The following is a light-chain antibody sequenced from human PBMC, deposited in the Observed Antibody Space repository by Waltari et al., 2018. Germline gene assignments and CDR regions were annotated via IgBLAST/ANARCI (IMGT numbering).Light chain of an antibody. V-gene: IGKV3-20*01. J-gene: IGKJ1*01. CDR1: QSVSRA. Sequence: IVLTQSSGTLSLSLGERATISCRASQSVSRALTWYQQKPGQAPRLLIYGASTRATGIPDRFSGSGSGTDFSLTISRLEPDDFAVYYCQHYLRLPVTFGQGTTVEI. CDR3: QHYLRLPVT. CDR2: GAS.